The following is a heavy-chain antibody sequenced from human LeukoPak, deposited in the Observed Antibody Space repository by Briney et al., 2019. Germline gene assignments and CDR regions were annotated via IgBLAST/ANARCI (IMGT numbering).Heavy chain of an antibody. Sequence: GSLRLSCAASGFTFSSYNMNWVRQPPGKGLEWIGEINHSGSTNYNPSLKSRVTISVDTSKNQFSLKLSSVTAADTAVYYCARALSSGWSGVDYWGQGTLVTVSS. V-gene: IGHV4-34*01. D-gene: IGHD6-19*01. CDR3: ARALSSGWSGVDY. CDR2: INHSGST. J-gene: IGHJ4*02. CDR1: GFTFSSYN.